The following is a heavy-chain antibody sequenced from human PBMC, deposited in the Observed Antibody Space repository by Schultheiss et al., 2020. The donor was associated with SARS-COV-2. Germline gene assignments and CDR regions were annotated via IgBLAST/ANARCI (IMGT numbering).Heavy chain of an antibody. CDR2: IYFSGST. CDR3: ARGGRAVVIAIRRVGLWFDP. V-gene: IGHV4-61*01. CDR1: GGSVSSGSYY. J-gene: IGHJ5*02. Sequence: SETLSLTCTVSGGSVSSGSYYWSWIRQPPGKGLEWIGYIYFSGSTNYNPSLKSRVTISVDTSKNQFSLKLSSVTAADTAVYYCARGGRAVVIAIRRVGLWFDPWGQGTLVTVSS. D-gene: IGHD2-21*01.